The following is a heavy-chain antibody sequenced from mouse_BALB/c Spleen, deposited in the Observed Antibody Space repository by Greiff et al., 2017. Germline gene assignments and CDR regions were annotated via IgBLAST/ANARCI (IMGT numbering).Heavy chain of an antibody. Sequence: EVKLVESGGGLVKPGGSLKLSCAASGFAFSSYDMSWVRQTPEKRLEWVAYISSGGGSTYYPDTVKGRFTISRDNAKNTLYLQMSSLKSEDTAMYYCARRALLRPSYAMDYWGQGTSVTVSS. D-gene: IGHD1-2*01. CDR2: ISSGGGST. CDR1: GFAFSSYD. CDR3: ARRALLRPSYAMDY. J-gene: IGHJ4*01. V-gene: IGHV5-12-1*01.